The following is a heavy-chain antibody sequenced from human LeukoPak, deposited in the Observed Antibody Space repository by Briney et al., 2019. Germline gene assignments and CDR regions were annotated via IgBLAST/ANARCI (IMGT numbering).Heavy chain of an antibody. Sequence: GGSLRLSCAASGFTVSSNYMSWVRQAPGKGLEWVSYIFSSSIYTNYADSVKGRFTISRDNAENSLFLQMSSLKAEDTAVYYCARAGTGEGALDIWGRGTLVTVSS. CDR1: GFTVSSNY. CDR2: IFSSSIYT. D-gene: IGHD7-27*01. V-gene: IGHV3-11*05. CDR3: ARAGTGEGALDI. J-gene: IGHJ3*02.